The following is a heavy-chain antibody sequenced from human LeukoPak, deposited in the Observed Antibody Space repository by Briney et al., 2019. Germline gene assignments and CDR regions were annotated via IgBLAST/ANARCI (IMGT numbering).Heavy chain of an antibody. CDR3: ARDGLGYWEWSFD. Sequence: ASVTVSYRASGYTFTIYGISWVRQAPGQGLAGMGWISAYNGNTNYAQKLQGRVTMTTDTSTSTAYMELRSLRSDDTAVYYCARDGLGYWEWSFDWGQGTLVTVSS. V-gene: IGHV1-18*01. CDR1: GYTFTIYG. D-gene: IGHD2-15*01. CDR2: ISAYNGNT. J-gene: IGHJ4*02.